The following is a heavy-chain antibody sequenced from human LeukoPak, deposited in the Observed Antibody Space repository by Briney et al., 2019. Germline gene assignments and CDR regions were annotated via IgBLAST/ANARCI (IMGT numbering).Heavy chain of an antibody. CDR1: GGSISSSSYY. J-gene: IGHJ6*03. D-gene: IGHD3-10*01. V-gene: IGHV4-39*01. CDR2: IYYSGST. Sequence: SETLSLTCTVSGGSISSSSYYWGWIRQPPGKGLEWIGSIYYSGSTYYNPSLKSRVTISVDTSKNQFSLKLSSVTAADTAVYYCARLYGSGSYSAYYYYMDVWGKGTTVTISS. CDR3: ARLYGSGSYSAYYYYMDV.